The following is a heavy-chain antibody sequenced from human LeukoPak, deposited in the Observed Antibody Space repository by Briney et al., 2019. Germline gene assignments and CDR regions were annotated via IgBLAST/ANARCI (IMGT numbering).Heavy chain of an antibody. CDR1: GDFVSSNSAT. CDR3: ATKSGAFDI. V-gene: IGHV6-1*01. CDR2: TYYRSKWYN. J-gene: IGHJ3*02. Sequence: SQTLSLTCALCGDFVSSNSATGNWIRQSPSRGLEWLGRTYYRSKWYNDYAVSVKSRIIINAYTSKNQFSLQLNSVTHEDTAVYHCATKSGAFDIWGQGTMVTVSS.